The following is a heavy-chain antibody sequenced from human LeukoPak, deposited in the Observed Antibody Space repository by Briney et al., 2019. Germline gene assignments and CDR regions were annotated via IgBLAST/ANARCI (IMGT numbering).Heavy chain of an antibody. CDR3: AREDDFWSGYYGINWFDP. D-gene: IGHD3-3*01. CDR1: GGSISSSSYY. CDR2: IYYSGST. J-gene: IGHJ5*02. V-gene: IGHV4-39*07. Sequence: PSETLSLTCTVSGGSISSSSYYWGWIRQPPGKGLEWIGSIYYSGSTYYNPSLKGRVTISVDTSKNQFSLKLSSVTAADTAVYYCAREDDFWSGYYGINWFDPWGQGTLVTVSS.